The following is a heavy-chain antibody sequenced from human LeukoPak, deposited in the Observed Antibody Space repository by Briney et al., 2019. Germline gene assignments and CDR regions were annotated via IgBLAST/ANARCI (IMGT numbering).Heavy chain of an antibody. V-gene: IGHV3-21*01. Sequence: PGGSLRLSCAASGFTFSSYSMNWVRQAPGKGLEWVSSISSSSSYIYYADSVKGRSTISRDNAKNSLYLQMNSLRAEDTAVYYCASDSSGPTREWGQGTLVTVSS. CDR3: ASDSSGPTRE. J-gene: IGHJ4*02. D-gene: IGHD3-22*01. CDR2: ISSSSSYI. CDR1: GFTFSSYS.